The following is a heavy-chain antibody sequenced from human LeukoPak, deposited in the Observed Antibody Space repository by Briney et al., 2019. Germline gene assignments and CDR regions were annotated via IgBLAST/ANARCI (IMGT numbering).Heavy chain of an antibody. CDR1: GYTFTSYG. V-gene: IGHV1-2*02. Sequence: ASVKVSCKASGYTFTSYGISWVRQAPGQGLEWMGWIDPNSGGTNYAQKFQGRVTMTRDTSISTAYMELSRLRSDDTAVYYCAREGNDFWSGSPLAFDIWGQGTMVTVSS. CDR2: IDPNSGGT. CDR3: AREGNDFWSGSPLAFDI. J-gene: IGHJ3*02. D-gene: IGHD3-3*01.